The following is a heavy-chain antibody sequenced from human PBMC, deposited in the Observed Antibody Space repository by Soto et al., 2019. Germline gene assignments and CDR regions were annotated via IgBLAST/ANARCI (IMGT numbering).Heavy chain of an antibody. CDR2: ISGSGGST. D-gene: IGHD3-9*01. CDR3: CDILTGYYKLGAFDI. J-gene: IGHJ3*02. V-gene: IGHV3-23*01. Sequence: SLRLSCAASGFTFSSYAMSWVRQAPGKGLEWVSAISGSGGSTYYADSVKGRFTISRDNSKNTLYLQMNSLRAEDTAVYYCCDILTGYYKLGAFDIWGQGTMVTVSS. CDR1: GFTFSSYA.